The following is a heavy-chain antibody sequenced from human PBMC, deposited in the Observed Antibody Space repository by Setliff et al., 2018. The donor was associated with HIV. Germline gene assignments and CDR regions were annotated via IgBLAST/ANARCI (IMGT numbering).Heavy chain of an antibody. CDR1: GGSISSGAYY. CDR2: ISYSGST. J-gene: IGHJ3*02. V-gene: IGHV4-39*07. D-gene: IGHD3-10*01. CDR3: ARSDNYYSGSGSNNVGLDCFDI. Sequence: SETLSLTCTVSGGSISSGAYYWTWIRQHPGKGLEWIGSISYSGSTYYNPSLKSRVSISLDTSKDQFSLKLSSVTAADTTVYYCARSDNYYSGSGSNNVGLDCFDIWGQGTMVTVS.